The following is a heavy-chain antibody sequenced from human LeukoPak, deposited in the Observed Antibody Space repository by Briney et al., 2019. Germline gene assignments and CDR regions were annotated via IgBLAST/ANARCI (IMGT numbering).Heavy chain of an antibody. Sequence: ASVKVSCKASGYTFTVYYMHWVRQTPGEGLEWMGWINPNSGGTNYAQKFQGRVTMTRDTSISTAYMELSRLRSDDTAVYYCARDKGITMVRGVFDIWGQGTMVTVSS. CDR1: GYTFTVYY. J-gene: IGHJ3*02. CDR3: ARDKGITMVRGVFDI. CDR2: INPNSGGT. D-gene: IGHD3-10*01. V-gene: IGHV1-2*02.